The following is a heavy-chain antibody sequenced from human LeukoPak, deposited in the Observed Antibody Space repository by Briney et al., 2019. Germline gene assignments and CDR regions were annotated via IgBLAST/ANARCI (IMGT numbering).Heavy chain of an antibody. V-gene: IGHV1-46*01. J-gene: IGHJ4*02. Sequence: GASVKVSCKASGYTFTSYYLHWVRQAPGQGLEWMGITHPGAGTTSYAQKFQGRVTMTRDTSTSTVYMELSSLRSDDTAVYYCATPKGDYWGQGTLVTVSS. CDR1: GYTFTSYY. CDR2: THPGAGTT. CDR3: ATPKGDY.